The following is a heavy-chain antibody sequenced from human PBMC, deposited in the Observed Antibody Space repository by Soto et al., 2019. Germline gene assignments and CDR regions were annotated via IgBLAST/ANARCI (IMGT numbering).Heavy chain of an antibody. J-gene: IGHJ4*02. Sequence: VQLVESGGGFVKRGGSLRLSCAASGFIFSDYYMTWMRQVPGKGLEWVSYISSSAVYIDYADSVKGRFTISRDNANNSLYLQMNSLRAEDTATYYCVRDGLDYYDTERLYFDNWGQGTLVTVSS. V-gene: IGHV3-11*05. CDR2: ISSSAVYI. CDR3: VRDGLDYYDTERLYFDN. CDR1: GFIFSDYY. D-gene: IGHD3-22*01.